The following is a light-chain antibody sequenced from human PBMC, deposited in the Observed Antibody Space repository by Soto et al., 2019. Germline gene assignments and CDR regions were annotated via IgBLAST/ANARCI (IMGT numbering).Light chain of an antibody. CDR2: NVS. Sequence: QSALTQPRSVSGSPGQSVTISCTGTSSDVGGYNYVSWYQQHPGKAPKLMIYNVSERPSGVPDRFSGSKSDNTASLTISGLQAEDEADYYCCSYAGSYTYVFGTGTKVIV. V-gene: IGLV2-11*01. CDR1: SSDVGGYNY. J-gene: IGLJ1*01. CDR3: CSYAGSYTYV.